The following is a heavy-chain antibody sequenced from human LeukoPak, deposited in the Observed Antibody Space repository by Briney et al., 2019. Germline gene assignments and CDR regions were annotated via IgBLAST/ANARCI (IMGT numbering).Heavy chain of an antibody. CDR3: ARAGRGTYYYFDV. J-gene: IGHJ4*02. V-gene: IGHV1-18*01. Sequence: ASVKASCKASGYLSTRYGFIWVRQAPGHGLQWMGWISGSTGNTNYAQIVQGRVSMTTDTSTNTAYMELRSLTVDDTAVYYCARAGRGTYYYFDVWGQGTLVTVSS. CDR2: ISGSTGNT. CDR1: GYLSTRYG. D-gene: IGHD3-10*01.